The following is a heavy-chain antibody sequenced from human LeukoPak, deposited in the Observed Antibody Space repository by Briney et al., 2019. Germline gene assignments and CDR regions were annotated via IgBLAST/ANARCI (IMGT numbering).Heavy chain of an antibody. J-gene: IGHJ6*03. Sequence: PGGSLRLSCSASGFPFISYSMNWVRQAPGKGLEWVSTISSSGTYIHTADSLKSRFTISRDNGKNSLYLQVTSLRVEDTAVYYCARSGIRSDYYNYMDLWGNGTLVTVSS. CDR3: ARSGIRSDYYNYMDL. CDR1: GFPFISYS. D-gene: IGHD3-3*01. V-gene: IGHV3-21*06. CDR2: ISSSGTYI.